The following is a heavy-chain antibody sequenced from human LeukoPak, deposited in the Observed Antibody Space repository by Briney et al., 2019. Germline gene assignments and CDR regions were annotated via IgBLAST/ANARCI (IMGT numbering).Heavy chain of an antibody. D-gene: IGHD3-3*01. CDR3: ARDMRFLEWGYGMDV. CDR1: GYTFTSYY. Sequence: ASVEVSCKASGYTFTSYYMHWVRQAPGQGLEWMGIINPSGGSTSYAQKFQGRVTMTRDTSTSTVYMELSSLRSEDTAVYYCARDMRFLEWGYGMDVWGQGTTVTVSS. J-gene: IGHJ6*02. CDR2: INPSGGST. V-gene: IGHV1-46*01.